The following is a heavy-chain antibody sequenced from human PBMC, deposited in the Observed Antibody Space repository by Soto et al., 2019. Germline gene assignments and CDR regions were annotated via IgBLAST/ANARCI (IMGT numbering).Heavy chain of an antibody. CDR1: GDSISSGYH. CDR2: IYHSGST. CDR3: ARGYGMDV. Sequence: SETLSLTCAVSGDSISSGYHWAWIRQPPGKGLEWIGYIYHSGSTYYNPSLKSRVTISVDRSKNQFSLKLSSVTAADTAVYYCARGYGMDVWGQGTTVTVSS. J-gene: IGHJ6*02. V-gene: IGHV4-30-2*01.